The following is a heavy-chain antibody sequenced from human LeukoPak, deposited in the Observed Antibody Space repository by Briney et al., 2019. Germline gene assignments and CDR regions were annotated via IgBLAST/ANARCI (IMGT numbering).Heavy chain of an antibody. V-gene: IGHV1-46*01. CDR1: GYTVTSNY. Sequence: ASVKVSCKASGYTVTSNYIHWVRQAPGQGLEWMGMIYPRDGSTSYAQKFQGRVTVTRDTSTSTVHMELSGLRSEDTAVYYCARDQGGFDYWGQGTLVTVSS. J-gene: IGHJ4*02. CDR2: IYPRDGST. CDR3: ARDQGGFDY.